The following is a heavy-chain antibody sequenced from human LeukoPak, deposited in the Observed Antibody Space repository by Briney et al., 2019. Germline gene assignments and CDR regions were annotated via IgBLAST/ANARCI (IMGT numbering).Heavy chain of an antibody. CDR3: AKDLAPHRDGSHHGADA. CDR2: ISYDGTNK. Sequence: GRSLRLSWAAPGFTFSTYGMHWVRKPPGKGLEWVTIISYDGTNKYYADSVKGRFTISRDNSKNTLDLQMDSLRAEDTAVYYCAKDLAPHRDGSHHGADAWGQGTLVTVSS. CDR1: GFTFSTYG. V-gene: IGHV3-30*18. J-gene: IGHJ5*02. D-gene: IGHD5-24*01.